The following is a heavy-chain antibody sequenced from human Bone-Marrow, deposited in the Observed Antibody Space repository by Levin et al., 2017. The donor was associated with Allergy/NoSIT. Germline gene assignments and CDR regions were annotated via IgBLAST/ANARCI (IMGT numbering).Heavy chain of an antibody. V-gene: IGHV1-18*01. CDR1: GYTFTTYG. Sequence: ASVKVSCKASGYTFTTYGISWVRQAPGQGLEWMGWISAYNGNTKYAQNLQGRVTMTTDTSTSTAYMELRSLRSDDTAVYYCARAPMVIAATGGFDPWGQGTLVTVSS. J-gene: IGHJ5*02. CDR3: ARAPMVIAATGGFDP. D-gene: IGHD2-15*01. CDR2: ISAYNGNT.